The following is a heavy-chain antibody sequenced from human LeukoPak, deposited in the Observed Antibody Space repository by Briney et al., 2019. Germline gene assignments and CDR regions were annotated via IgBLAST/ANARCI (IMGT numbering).Heavy chain of an antibody. CDR2: ISAYNGNT. Sequence: AASVKVSCKASGYTSTSYGISWVRQAPGQGLEWMGWISAYNGNTNYAQKLQGRVTMTTDTSTSTAYMEPRSLRSDDTAVYYCARFYGSGTKDYWGQGTLVTVSS. J-gene: IGHJ4*02. D-gene: IGHD3-10*01. CDR3: ARFYGSGTKDY. CDR1: GYTSTSYG. V-gene: IGHV1-18*01.